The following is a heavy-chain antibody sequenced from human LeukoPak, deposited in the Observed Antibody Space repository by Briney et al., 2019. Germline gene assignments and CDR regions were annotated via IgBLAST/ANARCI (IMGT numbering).Heavy chain of an antibody. CDR3: ARSGTYQYSSTSDY. J-gene: IGHJ4*02. CDR2: IDHSGST. Sequence: GSLRLSCAASGFTFSSYAIHWVRQTPGKGLEWIGEIDHSGSTNYNPSLRSRVTISLDTSKNQFSLKVTSVTAADTAVYYCARSGTYQYSSTSDYWGQGTLVTVSS. V-gene: IGHV4-34*01. D-gene: IGHD2-2*01. CDR1: GFTFSSYA.